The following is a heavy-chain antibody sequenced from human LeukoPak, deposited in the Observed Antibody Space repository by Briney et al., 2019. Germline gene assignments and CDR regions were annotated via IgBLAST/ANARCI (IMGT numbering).Heavy chain of an antibody. CDR2: INQDESKK. Sequence: PGGSLRLSCAASQFTFSNYWMNCVRQAPGKGLEWVANINQDESKKYYVDSVKGRFTISRDNAKNSLYLQVNSLRGEDTAVYYCARGVIGSLSGLYGMDVWGQGTTVTVSS. D-gene: IGHD1-20*01. V-gene: IGHV3-7*05. J-gene: IGHJ6*02. CDR1: QFTFSNYW. CDR3: ARGVIGSLSGLYGMDV.